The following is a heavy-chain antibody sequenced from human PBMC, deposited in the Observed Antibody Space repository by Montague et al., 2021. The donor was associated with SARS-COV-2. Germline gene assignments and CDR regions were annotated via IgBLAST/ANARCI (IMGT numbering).Heavy chain of an antibody. CDR1: GHSGSRGY. Sequence: SETLSLTCTVDGHSGSRGYRGRIGRPPVWGPDTLGDVMPNKGTNYNPSLKSRVAISVDTSKNQFSLRLTSVTAADTAFYYCVRHPHYDGLNGPPDFWDQGTLVPVSS. CDR2: VMPNKGT. D-gene: IGHD3-9*01. CDR3: VRHPHYDGLNGPPDF. V-gene: IGHV4-4*08. J-gene: IGHJ4*02.